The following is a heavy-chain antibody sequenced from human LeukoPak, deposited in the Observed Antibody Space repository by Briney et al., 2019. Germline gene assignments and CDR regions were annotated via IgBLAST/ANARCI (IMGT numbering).Heavy chain of an antibody. CDR2: IYSGGST. J-gene: IGHJ3*02. D-gene: IGHD3-22*01. CDR1: GFTVSSNY. V-gene: IGHV3-53*01. Sequence: GGSLRLSCAASGFTVSSNYMSWVRQAPGKGLEWVSVIYSGGSTYYADSVKGRFTISRDNSKNTLYLQMNSLRAEDTAVYYCAGTYYYDSSGYSAFDNWGQGTMVTVSS. CDR3: AGTYYYDSSGYSAFDN.